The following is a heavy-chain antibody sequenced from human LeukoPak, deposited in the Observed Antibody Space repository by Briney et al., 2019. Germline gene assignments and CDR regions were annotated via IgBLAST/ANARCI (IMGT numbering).Heavy chain of an antibody. V-gene: IGHV3-21*01. CDR3: ARESWSGSSWETTDY. J-gene: IGHJ4*02. CDR2: ISSSSSYI. Sequence: PGGSLRLSCAASGFTFSSYGMNWVRQAPGKGREWVSSISSSSSYIYYADSVKGRFTISRDNAKNSLYLQMNSLRAEDTAVYYCARESWSGSSWETTDYWGQGTLVTVSS. D-gene: IGHD6-13*01. CDR1: GFTFSSYG.